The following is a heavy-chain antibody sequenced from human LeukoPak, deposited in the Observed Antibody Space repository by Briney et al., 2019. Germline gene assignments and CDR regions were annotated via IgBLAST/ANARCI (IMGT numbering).Heavy chain of an antibody. J-gene: IGHJ5*02. CDR2: LSHGGTRT. D-gene: IGHD1-26*01. CDR1: GFTFRNFA. Sequence: PGGSLRLSCAASGFTFRNFAMSWVRQAPGKGLEWVSGLSHGGTRTFYAASVKGRFTISRDDSNSTLFLRMDNLRVEDTATYYCAKDIELFMSWGQGTLVIVSS. V-gene: IGHV3-23*01. CDR3: AKDIELFMS.